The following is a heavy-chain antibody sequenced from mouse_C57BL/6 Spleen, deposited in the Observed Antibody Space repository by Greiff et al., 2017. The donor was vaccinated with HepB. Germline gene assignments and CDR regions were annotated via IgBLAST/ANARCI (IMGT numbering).Heavy chain of an antibody. Sequence: QVQLKQPGAELVMPGASVKLSCKASGYTFTSYWMHWVKQRPGQGLEWIGEIDPSDSYTNYNQKFKGKSTLTVDKSSSTAYMQLSSLTSEDSAVYYCARGYDYDDDGGQGTTLSVSS. D-gene: IGHD2-4*01. CDR1: GYTFTSYW. V-gene: IGHV1-69*01. CDR3: ARGYDYDDD. J-gene: IGHJ2*01. CDR2: IDPSDSYT.